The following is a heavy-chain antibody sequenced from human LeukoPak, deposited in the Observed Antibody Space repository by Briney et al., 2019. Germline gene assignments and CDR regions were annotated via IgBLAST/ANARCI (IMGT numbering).Heavy chain of an antibody. CDR3: ARPGYCTSASCEGLDY. D-gene: IGHD2-2*01. Sequence: ASVKVSCKVSGYTFKNYGISWVRQAPGQGLEWMGWTNPDSGGARYAQRFQGRVTMTRDTSINTFYMELTSLRSDDTAVYYCARPGYCTSASCEGLDYWGQGTLITVSS. J-gene: IGHJ4*02. CDR2: TNPDSGGA. V-gene: IGHV1-2*02. CDR1: GYTFKNYG.